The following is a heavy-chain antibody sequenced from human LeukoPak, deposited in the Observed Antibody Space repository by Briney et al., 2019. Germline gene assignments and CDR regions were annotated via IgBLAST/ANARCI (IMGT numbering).Heavy chain of an antibody. CDR2: INPNSGGT. V-gene: IGHV1-2*02. Sequence: GASVKVSCKASGYTFTGYYMHWVRQAPGQGLEWMGWINPNSGGTNYAQKFQGRVTMTRDTSISTAYMELSRLRSDDTAVYYCARGRTRAGLLSLRNWFDPWGQGTLVTVSS. J-gene: IGHJ5*02. CDR3: ARGRTRAGLLSLRNWFDP. CDR1: GYTFTGYY. D-gene: IGHD2-15*01.